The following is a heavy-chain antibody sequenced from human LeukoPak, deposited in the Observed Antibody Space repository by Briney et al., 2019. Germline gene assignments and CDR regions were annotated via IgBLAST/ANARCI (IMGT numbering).Heavy chain of an antibody. V-gene: IGHV1-69*13. CDR3: AREKDSYGYLAFDY. J-gene: IGHJ4*02. D-gene: IGHD5-18*01. CDR1: GGTFSSYA. CDR2: IIPIFGTA. Sequence: ASVKVSCKASGGTFSSYAISWVRQAPGQGLEWMRGIIPIFGTANYAQKFQGRVTITADESTSTAYMELSSLRSEDTAVYYCAREKDSYGYLAFDYWGQGTLVTVSS.